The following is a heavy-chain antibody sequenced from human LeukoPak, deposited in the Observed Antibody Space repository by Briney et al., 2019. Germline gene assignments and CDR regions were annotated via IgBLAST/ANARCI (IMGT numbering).Heavy chain of an antibody. Sequence: PGGSLRLSCAASGFTFSDHYMDWVRQAPGKGLEWVSYISSSGSTIYYADSVKGRFTISRDNAKNSLYLQMNSLRAEDTAVYYCAKTRGYSGYDYWGQGTLVTVSS. D-gene: IGHD5-12*01. CDR2: ISSSGSTI. CDR1: GFTFSDHY. J-gene: IGHJ4*02. V-gene: IGHV3-11*04. CDR3: AKTRGYSGYDY.